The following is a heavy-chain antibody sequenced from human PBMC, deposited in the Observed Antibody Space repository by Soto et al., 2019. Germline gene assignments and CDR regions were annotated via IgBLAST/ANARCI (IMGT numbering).Heavy chain of an antibody. V-gene: IGHV3-21*01. CDR3: ARDIEQVDFDY. CDR2: ITTSSPYI. CDR1: GFTLSNYN. D-gene: IGHD2-15*01. J-gene: IGHJ4*01. Sequence: EVQLVESGGGLVKPGESLRLSCAASGFTLSNYNMNWVRQAPGKGLEWVSSITTSSPYIYYADSVRGRFTISRDNAKNSLYLQMNSLRAEDTAVYYCARDIEQVDFDYWGQGTLVTVSS.